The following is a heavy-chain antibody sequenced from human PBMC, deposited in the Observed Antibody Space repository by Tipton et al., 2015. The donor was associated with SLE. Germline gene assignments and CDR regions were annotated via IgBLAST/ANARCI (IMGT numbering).Heavy chain of an antibody. CDR1: GGSISTDY. D-gene: IGHD2-15*01. J-gene: IGHJ4*02. CDR2: ISYSGST. Sequence: TLSLTCSVSGGSISTDYWSWIRQPPGKGLEWIGYISYSGSTNYNPSLKSRVTISVDTPKNQFSLKLSSVTAADTAVYYCARGYCSTGSCQRGYYSDYWGQGTLVTVSS. V-gene: IGHV4-59*08. CDR3: ARGYCSTGSCQRGYYSDY.